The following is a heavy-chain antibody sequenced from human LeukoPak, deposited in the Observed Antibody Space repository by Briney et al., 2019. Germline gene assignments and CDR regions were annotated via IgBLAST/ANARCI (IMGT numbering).Heavy chain of an antibody. V-gene: IGHV3-21*01. CDR2: ISSSSSYI. CDR3: ARAPSHRSGWYPHYYYYYMDV. J-gene: IGHJ6*03. CDR1: GFTFSSYS. D-gene: IGHD6-19*01. Sequence: GGSLRLSCAASGFTFSSYSMNWVRQAPGKGLEWVSSISSSSSYIYYADSVKGRFTISRDNAKNSLYLQMNSLRAEDTAVYYCARAPSHRSGWYPHYYYYYMDVWGKGTTVTVSS.